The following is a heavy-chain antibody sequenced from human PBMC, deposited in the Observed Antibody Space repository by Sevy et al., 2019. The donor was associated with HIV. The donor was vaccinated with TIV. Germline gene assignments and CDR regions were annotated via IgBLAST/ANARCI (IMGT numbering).Heavy chain of an antibody. CDR2: ISGRGGST. Sequence: GGSLRLSCVVSGFDFRNYAMSWVRQAPGKGLEWVSGISGRGGSTNYADSVKGRFTISRDNSKNTLFLQMNSLRVEDTDLYYCAKRPYYYDSRGYDDPPPGAFDIWGQGTMVTVSS. J-gene: IGHJ3*02. D-gene: IGHD3-22*01. CDR1: GFDFRNYA. CDR3: AKRPYYYDSRGYDDPPPGAFDI. V-gene: IGHV3-23*01.